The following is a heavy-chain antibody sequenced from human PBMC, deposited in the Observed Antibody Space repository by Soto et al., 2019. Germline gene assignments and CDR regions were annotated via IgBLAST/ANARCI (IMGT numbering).Heavy chain of an antibody. CDR2: IYYSGST. Sequence: QVQLQESGPGLVKPSQTLSLTCTVSGGSISSVDYYWSWIRQPPGKGLEWIGYIYYSGSTYYNPSLKSRVTISVDTSKNQFSLKLSSVTAADTAVYYCARVTVFEREGTTVNYFDYWGQGALVTVSS. CDR3: ARVTVFEREGTTVNYFDY. CDR1: GGSISSVDYY. V-gene: IGHV4-30-4*01. D-gene: IGHD4-17*01. J-gene: IGHJ4*02.